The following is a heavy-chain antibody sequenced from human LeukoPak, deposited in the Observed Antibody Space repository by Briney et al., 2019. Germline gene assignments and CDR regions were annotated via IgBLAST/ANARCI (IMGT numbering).Heavy chain of an antibody. CDR2: ISHEGDS. D-gene: IGHD1-7*01. Sequence: SQTLPLICAVYGVSLIGYYWSWIGQCPEKGLEWIGEISHEGDSIYNPSLKSRLTLSVDMSKNQFSLNLRSVTAADTAVYYCARGRNFVSDFYIDVSGKGTTVIVSS. J-gene: IGHJ6*03. CDR1: GVSLIGYY. V-gene: IGHV4-34*01. CDR3: ARGRNFVSDFYIDV.